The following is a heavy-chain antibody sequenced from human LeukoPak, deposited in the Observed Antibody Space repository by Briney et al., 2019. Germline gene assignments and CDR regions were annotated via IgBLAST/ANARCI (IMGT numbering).Heavy chain of an antibody. CDR2: IYTSGST. J-gene: IGHJ3*02. D-gene: IGHD2-2*01. CDR1: GGSISNYY. V-gene: IGHV4-4*07. Sequence: PSETLFLTCNVSGGSISNYYWNLIRQPAGKGLELIGRIYTSGSTNYNPSLKSRVTMSVDTSKNQFSLKLSSVTAADTAVYYCARSRCSSISCASRGAFDIWGQGTMVTVSS. CDR3: ARSRCSSISCASRGAFDI.